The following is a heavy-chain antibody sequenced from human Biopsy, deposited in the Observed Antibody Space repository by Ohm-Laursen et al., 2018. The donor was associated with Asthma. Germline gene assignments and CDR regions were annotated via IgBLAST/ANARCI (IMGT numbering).Heavy chain of an antibody. V-gene: IGHV3-7*01. D-gene: IGHD3-3*02. CDR1: GFTFGDYW. CDR3: ARTFHFWSPYHAEHYQL. J-gene: IGHJ1*01. Sequence: GSLRLSCTASGFTFGDYWMSWVRQVPGKGLEWVANIKHDGTEKNHVDSLKGRFTISRDNAKNSLYLQMNSLRAEDTAVDYGARTFHFWSPYHAEHYQLWGQGTLVTVPS. CDR2: IKHDGTEK.